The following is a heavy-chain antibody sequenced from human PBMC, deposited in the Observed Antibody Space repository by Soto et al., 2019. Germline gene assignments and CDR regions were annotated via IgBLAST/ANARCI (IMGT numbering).Heavy chain of an antibody. CDR1: GDSISSSNSH. J-gene: IGHJ3*02. CDR2: VYYGGAIFYSGNI. V-gene: IGHV4-39*01. D-gene: IGHD3-3*02. Sequence: SETLSLSCTVSGDSISSSNSHWGWTRQPPGKGLEYIGSVYYGGAIFYSGNIYYNPSLKSRVTISVDTSKNQFSLRLSSVTAADTGVYYCVRYDRINMKPYSPEGFHIWGQGTMVTVSS. CDR3: VRYDRINMKPYSPEGFHI.